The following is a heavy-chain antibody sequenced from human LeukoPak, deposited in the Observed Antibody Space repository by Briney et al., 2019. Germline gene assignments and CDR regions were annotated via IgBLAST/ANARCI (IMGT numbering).Heavy chain of an antibody. J-gene: IGHJ4*02. CDR2: IYTSGST. CDR1: GGSISGGSYY. CDR3: ARETNFDFWSGYYTDYFDY. D-gene: IGHD3-3*01. V-gene: IGHV4-61*02. Sequence: SQTLSLTCTVSGGSISGGSYYWSWIRQPAGKGLEWIGRIYTSGSTNYNPSLKSRVTISVDTSKNQFSLKLSSVTAADTAVYYCARETNFDFWSGYYTDYFDYWGQGTLVTVSS.